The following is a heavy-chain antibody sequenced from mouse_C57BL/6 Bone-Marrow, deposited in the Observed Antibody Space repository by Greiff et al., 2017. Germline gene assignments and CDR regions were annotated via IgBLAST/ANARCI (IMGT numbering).Heavy chain of an antibody. CDR1: GFTFSSYA. CDR2: ISDGGSYT. V-gene: IGHV5-4*03. Sequence: VKLQESGGGLVKPGGSLKLSCAASGFTFSSYAMSWVRQTPEKRLEWVATISDGGSYTYSPDNVKGRFTISRDNAKNNLYLQMSHLKSEDTAMYYCARGGKTAQATLAYWGQGTLVTVSA. J-gene: IGHJ3*01. CDR3: ARGGKTAQATLAY. D-gene: IGHD3-2*02.